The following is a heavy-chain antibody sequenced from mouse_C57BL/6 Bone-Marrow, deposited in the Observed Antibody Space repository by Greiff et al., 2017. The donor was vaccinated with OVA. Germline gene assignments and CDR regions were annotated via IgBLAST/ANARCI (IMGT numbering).Heavy chain of an antibody. CDR2: ISYDSSH. CDR3: ARAGITTVPYWYFDV. J-gene: IGHJ1*03. V-gene: IGHV3-6*01. D-gene: IGHD1-1*01. CDR1: GYSFTSCYY. Sequence: EVQRVESGPGLVKPSQSLSIPCSVTGYSFTSCYYWNWIRKFPGNILEWMGYISYDSSHNYNPPLNNRISITRDTSKNQFCLKLNSVTTEDTATYYCARAGITTVPYWYFDVWGTGTTVTVSS.